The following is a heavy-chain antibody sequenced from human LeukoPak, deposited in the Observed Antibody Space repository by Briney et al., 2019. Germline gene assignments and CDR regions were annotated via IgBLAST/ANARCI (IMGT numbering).Heavy chain of an antibody. V-gene: IGHV3-7*01. CDR3: AIIEGSSIAAAGTGGDAFDI. Sequence: GGSLRLSCAASGFTFSSYWMSWVRQAPGKGLEWVANIKQDGSEKYYVDSVKGRFTISRDNAKNSLYLQMNSLRAEDTAVYYCAIIEGSSIAAAGTGGDAFDIWGQGTMVTVSS. J-gene: IGHJ3*02. CDR1: GFTFSSYW. CDR2: IKQDGSEK. D-gene: IGHD6-13*01.